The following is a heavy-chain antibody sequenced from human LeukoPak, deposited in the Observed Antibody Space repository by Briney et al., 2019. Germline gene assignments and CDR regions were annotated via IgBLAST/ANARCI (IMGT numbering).Heavy chain of an antibody. V-gene: IGHV3-30*02. J-gene: IGHJ3*02. D-gene: IGHD5-24*01. Sequence: GGSLRLSCAASGFTFSSYAMTWVRQAPGKGLEWVAFIRYDGSNKYYADSVKGRFTISRDNSKNTLYLQMNSLRAEDTAVYYCAKGEMATSDAFDIWGQGTMVTVSS. CDR3: AKGEMATSDAFDI. CDR1: GFTFSSYA. CDR2: IRYDGSNK.